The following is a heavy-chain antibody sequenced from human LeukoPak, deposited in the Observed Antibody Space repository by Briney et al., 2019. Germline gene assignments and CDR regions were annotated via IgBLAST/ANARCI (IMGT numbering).Heavy chain of an antibody. D-gene: IGHD1-26*01. Sequence: GGSLRLSCAASGFTFSRDNMHWVRQAPGKGLEWVALITYDGDNKYADSVKGRFTISRDNSRNTLYMQMNSLRTEDTAVYYCAKDQGRGTYSFDYWGQGTLVTVSS. V-gene: IGHV3-30*02. CDR1: GFTFSRDN. J-gene: IGHJ4*02. CDR3: AKDQGRGTYSFDY. CDR2: ITYDGDNK.